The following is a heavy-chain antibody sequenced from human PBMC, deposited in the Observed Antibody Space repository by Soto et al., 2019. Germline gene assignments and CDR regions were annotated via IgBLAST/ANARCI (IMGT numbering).Heavy chain of an antibody. CDR1: GFTFNSYA. CDR2: ISGGGGGT. Sequence: GYLRLSCAASGFTFNSYAMNWVRQAPGKGLEWVSSISGGGGGTYYADSVKGRLTISRDNSKNTLYLQMNSLRAEDTALYYCAKGSHYDILTAYHAFDYWGPGTLVTVSS. V-gene: IGHV3-23*01. D-gene: IGHD3-9*01. CDR3: AKGSHYDILTAYHAFDY. J-gene: IGHJ4*02.